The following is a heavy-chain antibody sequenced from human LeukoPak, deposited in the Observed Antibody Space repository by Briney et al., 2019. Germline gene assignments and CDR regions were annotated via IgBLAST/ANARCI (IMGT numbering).Heavy chain of an antibody. CDR3: ARRMVRGVIVDAFDI. CDR2: IYPGDSDT. D-gene: IGHD3-10*01. Sequence: GESLKISCKGSGYSFTSYWIGWVRQMPGKGLEWMGIIYPGDSDTRYSPSFQGQVTISADKSISTAYLQWSSLKASDTAMYYCARRMVRGVIVDAFDIWGQGTMVTVSP. J-gene: IGHJ3*02. CDR1: GYSFTSYW. V-gene: IGHV5-51*01.